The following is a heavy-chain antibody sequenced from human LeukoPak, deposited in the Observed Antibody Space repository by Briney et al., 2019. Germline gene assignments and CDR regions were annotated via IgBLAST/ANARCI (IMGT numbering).Heavy chain of an antibody. CDR1: GYTFTSYY. J-gene: IGHJ3*02. V-gene: IGHV1-46*01. D-gene: IGHD6-13*01. Sequence: ASVKVSCKASGYTFTSYYMHWVRQAPGQGLEWMGIINPSGGSTSYAQKFQGRVTMTRDTSTSTVYMELSSLRSEDTAVYYCARETSAYSSSYSAFDIWGQGTMVTVSS. CDR3: ARETSAYSSSYSAFDI. CDR2: INPSGGST.